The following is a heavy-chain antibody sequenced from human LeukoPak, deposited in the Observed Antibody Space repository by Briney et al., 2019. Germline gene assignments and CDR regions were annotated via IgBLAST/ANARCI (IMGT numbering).Heavy chain of an antibody. J-gene: IGHJ4*02. CDR3: AKDRGYSYANFDY. CDR2: ISSSGSTI. V-gene: IGHV3-48*03. Sequence: GGSLRLSCAASGFTFSSYEMNWVRQAPGKGLEWVSYISSSGSTIYYADSVKGRFTISRDNSKNTLYLQMNSLRAEDAAVYYCAKDRGYSYANFDYWGQGTLVTVSS. D-gene: IGHD5-18*01. CDR1: GFTFSSYE.